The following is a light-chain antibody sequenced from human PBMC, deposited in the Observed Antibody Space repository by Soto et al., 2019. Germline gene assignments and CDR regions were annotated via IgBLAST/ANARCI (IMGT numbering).Light chain of an antibody. V-gene: IGKV1-9*01. CDR1: QVISSY. J-gene: IGKJ1*01. Sequence: DLQLTQSPSFLSASVGDIVTITFRASQVISSYLAWYQQKPGKAPKLLIYDASTLQSGVPSRFSGSGSGTEFTLTISSLQPDDFATYYCQHYNSYSEAFGQGTKVDIK. CDR3: QHYNSYSEA. CDR2: DAS.